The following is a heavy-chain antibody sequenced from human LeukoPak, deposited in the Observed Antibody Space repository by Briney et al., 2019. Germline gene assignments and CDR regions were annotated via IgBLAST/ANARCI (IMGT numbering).Heavy chain of an antibody. CDR3: AREGIGYYIDG. CDR1: GFIFSSYS. CDR2: INSRSTII. D-gene: IGHD2-15*01. V-gene: IGHV3-48*01. Sequence: PGGSLRLSCAASGFIFSSYSMNWVRQAPGKGLEWISYINSRSTIIKVAASVKGRIIISRDNGKNSLYLELNGLRAEDTALYYCAREGIGYYIDGWGKGATVIVSS. J-gene: IGHJ6*03.